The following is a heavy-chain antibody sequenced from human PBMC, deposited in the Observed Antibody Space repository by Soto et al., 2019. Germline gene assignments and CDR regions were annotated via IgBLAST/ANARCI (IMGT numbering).Heavy chain of an antibody. Sequence: QVHLVEYGGTVVQVGGSLRLSCAASGFAFHGYAMHWVRQAPGKGLDWVAVIWYDGSEKYYADSVEGRFTISRDNSKNTLYLQMNSPRVEDTAVYYCGRDLRTRAIDYWGQGTLVAVSS. J-gene: IGHJ4*02. D-gene: IGHD3-9*01. V-gene: IGHV3-33*01. CDR2: IWYDGSEK. CDR3: GRDLRTRAIDY. CDR1: GFAFHGYA.